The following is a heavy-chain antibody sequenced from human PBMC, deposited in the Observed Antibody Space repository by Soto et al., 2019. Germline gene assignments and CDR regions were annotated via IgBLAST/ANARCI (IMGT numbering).Heavy chain of an antibody. D-gene: IGHD6-19*01. J-gene: IGHJ5*02. V-gene: IGHV4-39*01. Sequence: HSATLSPIWTVLGGTIRSSIYLWGRIRPQPGKGLEWIGSIYYSGSTYYNPSLKSRVTISVDTSKNQFSLKLSSVTAADTAVYYCATLIAVARGLHWFDPWGQGTLVTVSS. CDR2: IYYSGST. CDR3: ATLIAVARGLHWFDP. CDR1: GGTIRSSIYL.